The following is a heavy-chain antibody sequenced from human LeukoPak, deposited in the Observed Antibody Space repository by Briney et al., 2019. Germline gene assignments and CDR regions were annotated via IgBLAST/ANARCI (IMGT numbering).Heavy chain of an antibody. CDR3: ARVICGGDCYSGHWYFDL. V-gene: IGHV3-21*04. D-gene: IGHD2-21*02. CDR1: GFTFSSYS. CDR2: ISSSSSYI. Sequence: KPGGSLRLSCAASGFTFSSYSMNWVRQAPGKGLEWVSSISSSSSYIYYADSVKGRFTISRDNAQKSLYLQLNSLRAEDRAVYYCARVICGGDCYSGHWYFDLWGRGTLVTVSS. J-gene: IGHJ2*01.